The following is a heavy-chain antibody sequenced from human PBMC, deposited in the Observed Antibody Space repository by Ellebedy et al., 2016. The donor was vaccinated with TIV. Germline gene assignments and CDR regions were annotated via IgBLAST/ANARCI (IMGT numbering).Heavy chain of an antibody. CDR3: ARGSIAAAQGFDY. Sequence: GESLKISCAASGFTVSSNYMSWVRQAPGKGLEWVSVIYSGGSTYYADPVKGRFTISRDNSKNTLYLQMNSLRAGDTAVYYCARGSIAAAQGFDYWGQGTLVTVSS. CDR1: GFTVSSNY. J-gene: IGHJ4*02. D-gene: IGHD6-13*01. CDR2: IYSGGST. V-gene: IGHV3-53*01.